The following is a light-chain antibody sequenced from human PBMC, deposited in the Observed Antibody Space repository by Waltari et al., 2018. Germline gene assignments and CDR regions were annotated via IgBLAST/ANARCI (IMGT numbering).Light chain of an antibody. CDR3: GAWDTSLSTVM. CDR1: SSNIENNY. J-gene: IGLJ3*02. CDR2: DNN. Sequence: QSVLTQPPSVSAAPGQRVTISCSGSSSNIENNYVSWYQQVPGTAPQLLIYDNNKPPSGIPDRFSGSKSGTSATLDITGLQTGDEADYYCGAWDTSLSTVMFGGGTKLTVL. V-gene: IGLV1-51*01.